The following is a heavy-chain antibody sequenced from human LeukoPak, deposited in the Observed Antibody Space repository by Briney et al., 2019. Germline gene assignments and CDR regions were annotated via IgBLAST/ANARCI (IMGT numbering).Heavy chain of an antibody. Sequence: GGSLRLSCSASGFTFSSYAMHWVRQAPGKGLEYVSTISSNGGSTYYADSVKGRFTISRDNSKNTLYLQMSSLRAEDAAVYFCVCGYSFGPYGMDVWGQGTTVTVSS. V-gene: IGHV3-64D*06. CDR1: GFTFSSYA. CDR2: ISSNGGST. CDR3: VCGYSFGPYGMDV. D-gene: IGHD2-15*01. J-gene: IGHJ6*02.